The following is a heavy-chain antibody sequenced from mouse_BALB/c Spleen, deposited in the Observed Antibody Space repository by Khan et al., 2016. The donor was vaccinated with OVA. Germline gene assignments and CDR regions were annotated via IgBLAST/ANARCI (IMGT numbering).Heavy chain of an antibody. J-gene: IGHJ3*01. Sequence: QVQLKQSGAELARPGASVKMSCKASGYTFTSYTIHWIKLRPGQGLEWIGFINPSNGYTNYNQKFKDKATLTADKSSTTVYMQLSSLTSDESAVYNCVRDGAYHRNDGWFAYWGQGTLVTVSA. V-gene: IGHV1-4*01. CDR2: INPSNGYT. D-gene: IGHD2-14*01. CDR1: GYTFTSYT. CDR3: VRDGAYHRNDGWFAY.